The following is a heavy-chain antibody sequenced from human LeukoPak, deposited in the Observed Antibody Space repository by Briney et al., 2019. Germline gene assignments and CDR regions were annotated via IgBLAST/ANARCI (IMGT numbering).Heavy chain of an antibody. CDR3: ARDRVGNWNYQGDAFDI. V-gene: IGHV4-61*02. Sequence: EPSETLSLTCTVSGASISSSSYYWSWIRQPAGKGLEWIGRIYTSGSTNYNPSLKSRVTMSVDTSKNQFSLKLSSVTAADTAVYYCARDRVGNWNYQGDAFDIWGQGTMVTVSS. CDR2: IYTSGST. D-gene: IGHD1-7*01. J-gene: IGHJ3*02. CDR1: GASISSSSYY.